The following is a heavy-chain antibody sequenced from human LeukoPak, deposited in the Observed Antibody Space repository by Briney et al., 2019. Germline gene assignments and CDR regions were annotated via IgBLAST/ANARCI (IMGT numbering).Heavy chain of an antibody. J-gene: IGHJ4*02. D-gene: IGHD2-2*01. CDR3: ARQYQLLQHPIDY. CDR2: ISSSGSTI. V-gene: IGHV3-11*01. Sequence: GGSLRLSCAASGFTFSDYYMSWIRQAPGKGLEWVSYISSSGSTIYYADSVKGRFTISRDNAKNSLYLQMNSLRAEDTAVYYCARQYQLLQHPIDYWGQGTLVTVSS. CDR1: GFTFSDYY.